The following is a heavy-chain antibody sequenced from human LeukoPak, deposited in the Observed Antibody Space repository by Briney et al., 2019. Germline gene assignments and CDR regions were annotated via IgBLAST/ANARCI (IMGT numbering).Heavy chain of an antibody. CDR3: AKDLRNWVTGDFDY. D-gene: IGHD7-27*01. J-gene: IGHJ4*02. CDR2: ISGSGSRI. Sequence: PGGSLRLSCAASRFTFSTYGMNWVRQIPGKGLEWVSAISGSGSRIYYADSVKGRFTISRDNSKNTLYLQMNSLRAEDTAVYYCAKDLRNWVTGDFDYWGQGTLVTVSS. V-gene: IGHV3-23*01. CDR1: RFTFSTYG.